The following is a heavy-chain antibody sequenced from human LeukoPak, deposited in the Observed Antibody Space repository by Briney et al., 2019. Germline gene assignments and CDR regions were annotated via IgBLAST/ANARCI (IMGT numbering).Heavy chain of an antibody. CDR3: ARDYGPWVRGVLNYYYGMDV. CDR1: GGSISSGGYY. V-gene: IGHV4-31*03. J-gene: IGHJ6*02. D-gene: IGHD3-10*01. Sequence: PSETLSLTCTVSGGSISSGGYYWSWIRQHPGKGLEWIGYIYYSGSTYYNPSLKSRVTISVDTSKNQFSLKLSSVTAADTAVYYCARDYGPWVRGVLNYYYGMDVWGQGTTVTVSS. CDR2: IYYSGST.